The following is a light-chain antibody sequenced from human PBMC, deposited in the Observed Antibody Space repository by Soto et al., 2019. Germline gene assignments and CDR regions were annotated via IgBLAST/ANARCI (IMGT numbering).Light chain of an antibody. V-gene: IGKV3-20*01. J-gene: IGKJ5*01. CDR3: QQYGSSPRIS. CDR1: QSTSSNS. CDR2: GAS. Sequence: EIVLTQSPAVLALSPGARAPLSCRARQSTSSNSLAWYQQKPGQAPRLFIYGASSRATGIPDRFIGSGSGTHFTLTISRLEPEDFALYYCQQYGSSPRISFGQGTRLEI.